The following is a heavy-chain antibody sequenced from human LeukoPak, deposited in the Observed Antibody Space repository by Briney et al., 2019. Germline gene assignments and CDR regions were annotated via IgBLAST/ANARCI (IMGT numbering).Heavy chain of an antibody. D-gene: IGHD2-2*02. J-gene: IGHJ3*02. CDR3: ARGPEYPI. Sequence: ASVTVSFTASGYTFTVYYMHWVRHAPGQGLEWMGWINPNSGGTNYAQKFQGRVTMTRDTSISTAYMELSRLRSDDTAVYYCARGPEYPIWGQGTMVTVSS. CDR2: INPNSGGT. V-gene: IGHV1-2*02. CDR1: GYTFTVYY.